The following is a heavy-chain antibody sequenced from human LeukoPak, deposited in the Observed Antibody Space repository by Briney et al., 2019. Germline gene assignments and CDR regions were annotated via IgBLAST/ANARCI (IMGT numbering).Heavy chain of an antibody. Sequence: TGGSLRLSCAASGFTFSSYGMHWVRQAPGKGPEWVAVIWYDGSNKYYADSVKGRSTISRDNSKNTLYLQMNSLRAEDTAVYYCARDVAGIDYWGQGTLVTVSS. J-gene: IGHJ4*02. D-gene: IGHD6-19*01. V-gene: IGHV3-33*01. CDR3: ARDVAGIDY. CDR1: GFTFSSYG. CDR2: IWYDGSNK.